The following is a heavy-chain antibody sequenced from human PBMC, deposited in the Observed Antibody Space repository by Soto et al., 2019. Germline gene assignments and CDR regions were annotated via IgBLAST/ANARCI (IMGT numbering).Heavy chain of an antibody. J-gene: IGHJ6*02. V-gene: IGHV3-30-3*01. Sequence: QVQLVESGGGVVQPGRSLRLSCAASGFAFSSYAMHWVRQAPGKGLEWVAGISYDGSNKYYADSVKGRFTISRDNSKNTLYLQMNSLRAEDTAVYYCARVACSSTSCYYYYYYYGMDVWGQGTTVTVSS. D-gene: IGHD2-2*01. CDR3: ARVACSSTSCYYYYYYYGMDV. CDR1: GFAFSSYA. CDR2: ISYDGSNK.